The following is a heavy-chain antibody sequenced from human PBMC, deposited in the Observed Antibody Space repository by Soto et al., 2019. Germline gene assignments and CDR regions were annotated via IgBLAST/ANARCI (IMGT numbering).Heavy chain of an antibody. CDR2: IYYSGFT. J-gene: IGHJ4*02. Sequence: QVQLQESGPGLVKPSQTLSLTCTVSGGSISSGGYYWNWIRQHPGTGLEWIGYIYYSGFTYYSPSLKGRVTISLDTSKHHFSLKLSFVTADYTAVYYHAGSVDYVGEGTVVTVSS. CDR1: GGSISSGGYY. CDR3: AGSVDY. V-gene: IGHV4-31*03.